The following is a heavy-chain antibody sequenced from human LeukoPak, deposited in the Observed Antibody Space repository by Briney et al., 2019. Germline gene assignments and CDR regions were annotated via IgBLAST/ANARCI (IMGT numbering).Heavy chain of an antibody. V-gene: IGHV3-33*01. CDR1: GFTFSSYG. CDR3: ARIGAGSSRDY. CDR2: IWYDGSNK. J-gene: IGHJ4*02. Sequence: GGSLRLSCAASGFTFSSYGMHWVRQAPGKGLEWVAVIWYDGSNKYYADSVKGRFTISRDNSKNTLYLQMNSLRAEDTAVYYCARIGAGSSRDYWGQGTLVTVSS. D-gene: IGHD6-13*01.